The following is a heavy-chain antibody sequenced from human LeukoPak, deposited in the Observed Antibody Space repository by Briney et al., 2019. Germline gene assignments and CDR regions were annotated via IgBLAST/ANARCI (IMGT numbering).Heavy chain of an antibody. Sequence: GGSLRLSCAVSGFTFSSYAMSWVRQAPGKGLEWVSVISGSGDSTYYADSVKGRFTISRDNSKNTVYLQVNSLRAEDTAVYYCAKHSVTNSWGYYYYMDVWGKGTTVTVSS. CDR1: GFTFSSYA. CDR3: AKHSVTNSWGYYYYMDV. V-gene: IGHV3-23*01. J-gene: IGHJ6*03. D-gene: IGHD3-16*01. CDR2: ISGSGDST.